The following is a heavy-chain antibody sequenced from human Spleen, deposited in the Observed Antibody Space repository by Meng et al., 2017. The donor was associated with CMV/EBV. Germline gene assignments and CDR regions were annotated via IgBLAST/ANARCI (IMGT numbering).Heavy chain of an antibody. Sequence: ASVKVSCKASGYTFTGYYMHWVRQAPGQGLEWMGWINPNSGGTNYAQKFQGRVTMTRDTSISTAHKELSRLRSDDTAVYYCARGLRYFDPHDFDYWSQGTLVTVSS. J-gene: IGHJ4*02. V-gene: IGHV1-2*02. CDR1: GYTFTGYY. CDR3: ARGLRYFDPHDFDY. CDR2: INPNSGGT. D-gene: IGHD3-9*01.